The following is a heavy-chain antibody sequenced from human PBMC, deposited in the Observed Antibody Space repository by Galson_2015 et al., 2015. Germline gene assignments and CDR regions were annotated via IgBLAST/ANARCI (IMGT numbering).Heavy chain of an antibody. CDR1: GFTFSSYA. Sequence: SLRLSCAASGFTFSSYAMSWVRLAPGKGLEWVSAISGSGGSTYYADSVNGRFTISRDNSKNTLYLQMNSLRAEDTAVYYCAKDLSGYSGYEYAFDIWCQGTMVTVSS. J-gene: IGHJ3*02. CDR2: ISGSGGST. CDR3: AKDLSGYSGYEYAFDI. D-gene: IGHD5-12*01. V-gene: IGHV3-23*01.